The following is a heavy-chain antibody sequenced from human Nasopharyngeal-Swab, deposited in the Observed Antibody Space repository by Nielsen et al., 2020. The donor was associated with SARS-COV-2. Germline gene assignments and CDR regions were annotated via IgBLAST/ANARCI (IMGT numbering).Heavy chain of an antibody. V-gene: IGHV4-59*01. J-gene: IGHJ4*02. Sequence: SETLSLTSTVSGGSISSYYWSWIRQPPGKGLECIGYIYYSGSTNYNPSLKSRVTISVDTSKNQFSLKLSSVTAADTAVYYCARGFDYWGQGTLVTVSS. CDR3: ARGFDY. CDR1: GGSISSYY. CDR2: IYYSGST.